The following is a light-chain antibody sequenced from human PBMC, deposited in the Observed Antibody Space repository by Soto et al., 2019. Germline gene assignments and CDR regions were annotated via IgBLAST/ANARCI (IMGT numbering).Light chain of an antibody. CDR1: QSIKNW. CDR2: KAS. V-gene: IGKV1-5*03. CDR3: QQYNNWPQT. J-gene: IGKJ1*01. Sequence: DIQMTQSPSTLSASVGDRVTITCRASQSIKNWLAWYQQKPGEAPKLLIYKASTLESGVPSRFSGSGSGTEFTLTISCLQPDDVATYHCQQYNNWPQTFGQGTKVDIK.